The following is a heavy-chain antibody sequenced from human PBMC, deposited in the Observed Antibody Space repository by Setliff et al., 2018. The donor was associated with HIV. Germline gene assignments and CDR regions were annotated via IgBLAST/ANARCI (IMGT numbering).Heavy chain of an antibody. CDR1: GGSISSGGYS. Sequence: PSETLSLTCAVSGGSISSGGYSWSWIRQPPGKGLEWIGYIYHSGSTYYNPSLKSRVTIPIDRSKNQFSLKLSSVTAADTAVYYCARSTYYYGSGKGSGWFDPWGQGTLVTVSS. V-gene: IGHV4-30-2*01. D-gene: IGHD3-10*01. CDR2: IYHSGST. J-gene: IGHJ5*02. CDR3: ARSTYYYGSGKGSGWFDP.